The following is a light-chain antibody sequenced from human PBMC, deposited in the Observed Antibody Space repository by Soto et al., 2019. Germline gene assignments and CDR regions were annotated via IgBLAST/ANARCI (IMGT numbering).Light chain of an antibody. CDR2: EGS. V-gene: IGLV2-23*01. J-gene: IGLJ1*01. CDR1: SSDVGNYDL. Sequence: QSALTQPASVSGSPGQSITISCTGASSDVGNYDLVSWYQQHPGKAPKLMLSEGSKRPSGVSNRFSGSKSGNTASLTISGLQAEDEADYYCCSYASSGTYVFGTGTKVTVL. CDR3: CSYASSGTYV.